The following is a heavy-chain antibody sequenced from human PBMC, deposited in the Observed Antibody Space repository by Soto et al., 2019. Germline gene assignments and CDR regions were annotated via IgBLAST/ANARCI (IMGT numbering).Heavy chain of an antibody. D-gene: IGHD2-2*02. Sequence: QLQLQESGPGLVKPSETLSLTCTVSGGSISSSSYYWGWIRQPPGKGLEWIGSIYYSGSTYYNPSLKSRVTISVDTSKNHFSLRLSSVTAADTAVYYCARHVLVPAAIGGMDVWGQGTTVTVSS. V-gene: IGHV4-39*01. CDR1: GGSISSSSYY. CDR2: IYYSGST. CDR3: ARHVLVPAAIGGMDV. J-gene: IGHJ6*02.